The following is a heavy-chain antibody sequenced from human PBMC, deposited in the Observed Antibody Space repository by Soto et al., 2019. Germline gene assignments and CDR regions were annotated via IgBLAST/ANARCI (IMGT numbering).Heavy chain of an antibody. V-gene: IGHV3-74*01. CDR2: INSDGSST. CDR3: AREGGADYYYYGMDV. J-gene: IGHJ6*02. CDR1: GFTFSSYW. D-gene: IGHD3-10*01. Sequence: GGSLRLSCAASGFTFSSYWMHWVRQAPGKGLVWVSRINSDGSSTSYADSVKGRFTISRDNAKNTLYLQMNSLRAEDTAVYYCAREGGADYYYYGMDVWGQGTTVTVSS.